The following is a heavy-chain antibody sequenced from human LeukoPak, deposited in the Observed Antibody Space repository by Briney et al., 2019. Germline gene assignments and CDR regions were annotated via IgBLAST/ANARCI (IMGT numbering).Heavy chain of an antibody. V-gene: IGHV1-8*01. Sequence: GASVKVSCKASGYTFINYDIMWVRQATGQGLEWMGWMNSNSGNTGYAQKFQGRVTMTRDTSMSTAYMELSSLRPEDTAVYYCTRGRGGTIVWGYLDYWGQGTLVTVSS. CDR1: GYTFINYD. CDR3: TRGRGGTIVWGYLDY. J-gene: IGHJ4*02. CDR2: MNSNSGNT. D-gene: IGHD3-16*01.